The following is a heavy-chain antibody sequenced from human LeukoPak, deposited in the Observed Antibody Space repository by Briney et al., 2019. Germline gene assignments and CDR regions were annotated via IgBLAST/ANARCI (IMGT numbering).Heavy chain of an antibody. V-gene: IGHV4-59*01. D-gene: IGHD2-2*01. CDR2: IYYSGST. Sequence: SETLSLTCTVSGGSISSYYWSWIRQPPGKGLEWIGYIYYSGSTNYNPSLKSRVTISADTSKNQFSLKLSSVTAADTAVYYCATRSTRTLTFDYWGQGTLVTVSS. J-gene: IGHJ4*02. CDR1: GGSISSYY. CDR3: ATRSTRTLTFDY.